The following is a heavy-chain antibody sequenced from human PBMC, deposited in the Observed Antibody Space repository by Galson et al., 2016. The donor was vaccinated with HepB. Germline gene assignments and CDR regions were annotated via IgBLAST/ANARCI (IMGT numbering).Heavy chain of an antibody. D-gene: IGHD2-21*01. CDR2: IYYSGST. CDR3: ARDRGGVRPSAYYYYYGMDV. V-gene: IGHV4-31*03. CDR1: GGSISSGGYY. J-gene: IGHJ6*02. Sequence: TLSLTCTVSGGSISSGGYYWSWIRQHPGKGLEWIGYIYYSGSTYYNPSLKSRVSISVDTSKNQFSLKLSSVTAADTAVYYCARDRGGVRPSAYYYYYGMDVWGQGTTVTVSS.